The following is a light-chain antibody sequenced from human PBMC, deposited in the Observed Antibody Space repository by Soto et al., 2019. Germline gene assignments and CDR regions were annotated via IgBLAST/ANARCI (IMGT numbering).Light chain of an antibody. Sequence: QSALTQPASVSGSPGQSITLSCTGTSSDVGGYDYVSWYQQHPGEAPKPMIFEVSHRPSGVSNRFSGSKSGNTASLTISGLQAEDEADYYCSSYTSSSTVIFGGGTKVTGL. V-gene: IGLV2-14*01. J-gene: IGLJ2*01. CDR3: SSYTSSSTVI. CDR1: SSDVGGYDY. CDR2: EVS.